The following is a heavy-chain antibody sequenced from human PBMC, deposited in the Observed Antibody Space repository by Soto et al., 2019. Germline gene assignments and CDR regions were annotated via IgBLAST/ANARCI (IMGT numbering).Heavy chain of an antibody. Sequence: ALRLSCAASGFTFSDYYMSWIRQAPGKGLEWVSYISSSGSTIYYADSVKGRFTISRDNAKNSLYLQMNSLRAEDTAVYYCARVGRLLWFGELLLAYWGQGTLVTVSS. J-gene: IGHJ4*02. CDR1: GFTFSDYY. D-gene: IGHD3-10*01. CDR2: ISSSGSTI. CDR3: ARVGRLLWFGELLLAY. V-gene: IGHV3-11*01.